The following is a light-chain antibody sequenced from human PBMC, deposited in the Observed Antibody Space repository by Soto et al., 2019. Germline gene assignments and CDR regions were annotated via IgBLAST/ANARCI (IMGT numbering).Light chain of an antibody. CDR2: GAS. V-gene: IGKV3D-15*01. CDR3: QQYNSYSTT. J-gene: IGKJ1*01. Sequence: IVLTQSPATLSLSPGERATLSCGASQSLTRNLAWYQHKPGQSPRLLIYGASTRATSIPARFSGSGSGTEFTLTISSLQPDDFATYYCQQYNSYSTTFGQGTKVDIK. CDR1: QSLTRN.